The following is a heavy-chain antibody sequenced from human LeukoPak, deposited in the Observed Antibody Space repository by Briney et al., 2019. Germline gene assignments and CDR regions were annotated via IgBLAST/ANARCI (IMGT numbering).Heavy chain of an antibody. Sequence: GGSLRLSCAASGFTFSNYGMHWVRQAPGKGPEWVALITYDGSHKYYEDSVKGRFTISRDNSKNTLYLQMDSLRAEETAVYYCAKGSGASSWYYFDYWGQGTLVTVSS. CDR1: GFTFSNYG. J-gene: IGHJ4*02. D-gene: IGHD6-13*01. V-gene: IGHV3-30*18. CDR3: AKGSGASSWYYFDY. CDR2: ITYDGSHK.